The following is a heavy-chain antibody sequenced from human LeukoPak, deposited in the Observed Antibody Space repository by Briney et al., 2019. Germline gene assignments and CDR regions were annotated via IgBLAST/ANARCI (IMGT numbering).Heavy chain of an antibody. CDR3: ARVQWPMGLDY. D-gene: IGHD3-10*01. J-gene: IGHJ4*02. CDR1: GYTFTGYY. CDR2: INPNSGGT. V-gene: IGHV1-2*02. Sequence: ASVKVSCKASGYTFTGYYMHWVRQAPGQGLEWMGWINPNSGGTNYAKKFQGRVTMTRDTSISTAYMELSRLRSDDTAVYYCARVQWPMGLDYWGQGTLVTVSS.